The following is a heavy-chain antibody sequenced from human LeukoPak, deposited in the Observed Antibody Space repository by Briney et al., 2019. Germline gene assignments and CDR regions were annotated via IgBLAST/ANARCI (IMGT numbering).Heavy chain of an antibody. CDR3: ASDLHREYYYDSSGYYLPFDY. CDR2: INTNTGNP. CDR1: GYTFTSYA. D-gene: IGHD3-22*01. J-gene: IGHJ4*02. Sequence: APVKVSCKASGYTFTSYAMNWVRQAPGQGLEWMGWINTNTGNPTYAQGFTGRFVFSLDTSVSTAYLQISSLKAEDTAVYYCASDLHREYYYDSSGYYLPFDYWGQGTLVTVSS. V-gene: IGHV7-4-1*02.